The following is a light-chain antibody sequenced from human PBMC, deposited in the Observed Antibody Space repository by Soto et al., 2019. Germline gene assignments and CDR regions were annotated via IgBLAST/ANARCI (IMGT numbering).Light chain of an antibody. V-gene: IGKV1-27*01. Sequence: DIQMTQSPSSLSASVRDRVTITCRASQGISNYLAWYQQKPGKVPKLLIYAASTLQSGVPSRFSGSGSGTDLTLTISSLQPEDVATSYCQKYDSAHWTFGQGTKVEIK. J-gene: IGKJ1*01. CDR2: AAS. CDR1: QGISNY. CDR3: QKYDSAHWT.